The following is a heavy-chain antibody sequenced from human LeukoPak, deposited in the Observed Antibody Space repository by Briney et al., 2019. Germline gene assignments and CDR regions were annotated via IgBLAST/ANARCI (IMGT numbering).Heavy chain of an antibody. Sequence: GGSLRLSCAASGFTFTTYWMGWVRQAPGKGLEWVANINQDGSEKYYVDSVKGRFTISRDNAKNSLYLQMNSLRAEDAAVYYCARAVGSGSFQTYYYYMDVWGKGTTVTISS. J-gene: IGHJ6*03. CDR1: GFTFTTYW. V-gene: IGHV3-7*01. CDR3: ARAVGSGSFQTYYYYMDV. D-gene: IGHD3-10*01. CDR2: INQDGSEK.